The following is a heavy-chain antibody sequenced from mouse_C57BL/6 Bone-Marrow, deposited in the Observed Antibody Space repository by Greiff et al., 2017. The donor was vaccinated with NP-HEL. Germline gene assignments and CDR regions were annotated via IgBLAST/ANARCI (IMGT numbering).Heavy chain of an antibody. D-gene: IGHD2-4*01. V-gene: IGHV1-55*01. CDR1: GYTFTSYW. Sequence: QVQLQQPGAELVKPGASVKMSCKASGYTFTSYWITWVKQRPGQGLEWIGDIYPGSGSTNYNEKFKSKATLTVDTSSSQAYMQLSSLTSEDSAVSYCARTTMITAWRVRYAMDYWGQGTSVTVSS. CDR2: IYPGSGST. J-gene: IGHJ4*01. CDR3: ARTTMITAWRVRYAMDY.